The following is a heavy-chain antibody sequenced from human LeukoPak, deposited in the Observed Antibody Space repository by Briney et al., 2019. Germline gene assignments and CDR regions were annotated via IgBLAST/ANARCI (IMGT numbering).Heavy chain of an antibody. V-gene: IGHV3-23*01. Sequence: GGSLRLSCAASGFTFSSYAMSWVRQAPGKGLEWVSAISGSGGSTYYADSVKGRFTISRDNSKNTLYLQMNSLRAEDTAVYYCAKGVFQWLLYYYYMDVWGKGTTVTVSS. J-gene: IGHJ6*03. D-gene: IGHD3-22*01. CDR3: AKGVFQWLLYYYYMDV. CDR2: ISGSGGST. CDR1: GFTFSSYA.